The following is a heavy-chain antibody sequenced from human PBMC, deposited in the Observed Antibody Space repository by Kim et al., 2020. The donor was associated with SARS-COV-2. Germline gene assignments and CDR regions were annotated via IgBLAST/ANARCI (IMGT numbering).Heavy chain of an antibody. Sequence: KGRFTISRDNAKNSLYLQMNSLRAEDTALYYCAKPPGYDILTGYDYMDVWGKGTTVTVSS. V-gene: IGHV3-9*01. J-gene: IGHJ6*03. CDR3: AKPPGYDILTGYDYMDV. D-gene: IGHD3-9*01.